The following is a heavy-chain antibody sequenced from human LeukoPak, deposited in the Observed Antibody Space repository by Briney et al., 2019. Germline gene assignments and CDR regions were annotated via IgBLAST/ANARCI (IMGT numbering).Heavy chain of an antibody. Sequence: GGSLRLSCAASGFTFSSYSMNWVRQAPGKGLEWVSSISSSSSYIYYADSMKGRFTISRDNAKNSLYLQMNSLRAEDTAVYYCAREFSGRGFDPWGQGTLVTVSS. J-gene: IGHJ5*02. CDR1: GFTFSSYS. CDR2: ISSSSSYI. V-gene: IGHV3-21*01. D-gene: IGHD3-10*01. CDR3: AREFSGRGFDP.